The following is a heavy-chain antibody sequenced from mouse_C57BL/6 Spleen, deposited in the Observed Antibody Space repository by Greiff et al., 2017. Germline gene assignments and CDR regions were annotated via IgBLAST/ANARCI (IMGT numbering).Heavy chain of an antibody. J-gene: IGHJ3*01. D-gene: IGHD2-5*01. V-gene: IGHV8-12*01. CDR3: AFYSNYPSFAY. Sequence: QVTLKESGPGILQSSQTLSLTCSFSGFSLSTSGMGVSWIRQPSGKGLEWLAHIYWDEDKRYNPSLKSRLTISKDTSKNQVILKIPSVDTADTATYYCAFYSNYPSFAYWGQGTLVTVSA. CDR2: IYWDEDK. CDR1: GFSLSTSGMG.